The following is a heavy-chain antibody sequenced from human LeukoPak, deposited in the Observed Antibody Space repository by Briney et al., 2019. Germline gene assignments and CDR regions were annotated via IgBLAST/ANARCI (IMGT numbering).Heavy chain of an antibody. V-gene: IGHV1-8*01. D-gene: IGHD3-10*01. CDR1: GYTFTSYD. J-gene: IGHJ4*02. CDR2: MNPNSGNT. Sequence: ASVKVSCKASGYTFTSYDINWVRQATGQGLEWMGWMNPNSGNTGYAQKFQGRVTMTRNTSISTAYMELSSLRSEDAAVYYCARFNGRGVSNDYWGQGTLVTVSA. CDR3: ARFNGRGVSNDY.